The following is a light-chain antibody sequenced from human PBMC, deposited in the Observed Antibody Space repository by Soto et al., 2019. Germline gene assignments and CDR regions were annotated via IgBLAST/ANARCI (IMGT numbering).Light chain of an antibody. CDR2: VVS. Sequence: QSALTQPASVSGSPGQSVTISCTGTSSDIGTYNFVSWYQQLPGKAPKLLIYVVSGRPSGVPHRFSGSKSGNAASLTISGLQAEDEADYYCCSYAGSYIPYVFGTGTKVTVL. CDR1: SSDIGTYNF. V-gene: IGLV2-11*01. J-gene: IGLJ1*01. CDR3: CSYAGSYIPYV.